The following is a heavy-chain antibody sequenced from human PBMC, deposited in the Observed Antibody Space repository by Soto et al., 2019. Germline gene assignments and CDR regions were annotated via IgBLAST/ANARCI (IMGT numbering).Heavy chain of an antibody. D-gene: IGHD3-10*01. Sequence: SETLSLTCAVSGGSISSGGYSWSWIRQPPGKGLEWIGYIYHSGYNSYNPSLRSRVTISLDTSKNQFSLNLSSVTAADTALYYCARQGFGPLHGLVDVWGQGTSVTVSS. CDR2: IYHSGYN. J-gene: IGHJ6*02. CDR3: ARQGFGPLHGLVDV. CDR1: GGSISSGGYS. V-gene: IGHV4-30-2*01.